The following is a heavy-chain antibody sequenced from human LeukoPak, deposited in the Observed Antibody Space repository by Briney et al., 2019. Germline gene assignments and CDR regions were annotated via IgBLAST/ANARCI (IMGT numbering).Heavy chain of an antibody. CDR2: IGTDGSYI. J-gene: IGHJ3*02. Sequence: GGSLRLSCAASGFTFSSHNMNWVRQAPKKGLECVSSIGTDGSYIFYADSVQGRFTISRDNAKNSLYLQMNSLTAEDTAVYYCARKMKTGDRVGTFDIWGQGTMVTVSS. D-gene: IGHD1-1*01. CDR3: ARKMKTGDRVGTFDI. CDR1: GFTFSSHN. V-gene: IGHV3-21*01.